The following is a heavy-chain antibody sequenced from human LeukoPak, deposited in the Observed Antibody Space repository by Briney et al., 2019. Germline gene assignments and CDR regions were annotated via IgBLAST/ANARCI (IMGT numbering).Heavy chain of an antibody. Sequence: SQTLSLTCTVPGGSISSGDYYWSWIRQPPGKGLEGIVYIYYSGSTYYNPSLKSRITISVDTSKNQFSLKLRSVPAADKAVYYCARVTTRDTVTTIEYFDYWGQGTLVTVSS. D-gene: IGHD4-17*01. CDR2: IYYSGST. CDR1: GGSISSGDYY. CDR3: ARVTTRDTVTTIEYFDY. J-gene: IGHJ4*02. V-gene: IGHV4-30-4*01.